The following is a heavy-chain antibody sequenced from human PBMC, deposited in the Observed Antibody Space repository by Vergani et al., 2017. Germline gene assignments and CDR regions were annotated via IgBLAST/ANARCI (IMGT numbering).Heavy chain of an antibody. D-gene: IGHD1-7*01. CDR1: GFSFNSYW. V-gene: IGHV3-74*03. Sequence: DVHLAESGGGFFQPGGSLRLSCSASGFSFNSYWMHWVRQVPGKGLLWVSRIKSDGSITAYTDSVKGRFTSSRDNAQNTLYLQMNSLRVEDTGVYYCARARCIGTCYMSNWLDSWGQGTLVTVSS. CDR3: ARARCIGTCYMSNWLDS. J-gene: IGHJ5*01. CDR2: IKSDGSIT.